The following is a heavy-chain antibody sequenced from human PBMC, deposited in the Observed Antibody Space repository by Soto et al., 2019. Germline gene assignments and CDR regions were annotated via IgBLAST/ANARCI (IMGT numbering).Heavy chain of an antibody. Sequence: SETLSLTCTVSGGSISSYCWSWIRQPPGKGLEWIGYIYYSGSTNYNPSLKSRVTISVDTSKNQFSLKLSSVTAADTAVYYCARDRDCSGGSCYPRNDNWFDPWGQGTLVTVSS. CDR3: ARDRDCSGGSCYPRNDNWFDP. V-gene: IGHV4-59*01. D-gene: IGHD2-15*01. CDR2: IYYSGST. CDR1: GGSISSYC. J-gene: IGHJ5*02.